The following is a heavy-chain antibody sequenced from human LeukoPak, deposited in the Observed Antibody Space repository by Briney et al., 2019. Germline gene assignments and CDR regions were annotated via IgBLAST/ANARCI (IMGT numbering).Heavy chain of an antibody. CDR3: VRALNMAFDM. CDR1: GGSIRGHY. V-gene: IGHV4-59*11. J-gene: IGHJ3*02. CDR2: IFYSGST. Sequence: SQTLSLTCTVSGGSIRGHYWSWIRQPPGKGLEWIGNIFYSGSTNYNPSLKSRVTISVDTANNQFSLKLTSVTTADTAVYYCVRALNMAFDMWGQGTMVTVSS.